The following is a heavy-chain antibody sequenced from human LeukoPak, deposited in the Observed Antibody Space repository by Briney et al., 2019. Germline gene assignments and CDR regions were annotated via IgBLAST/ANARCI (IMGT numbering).Heavy chain of an antibody. CDR3: ARGYSSGRVFDY. CDR2: INAGNGNT. D-gene: IGHD6-19*01. Sequence: ATVTVSCKASGYTFTSYAMHWVRQAPGQRLEWMGWINAGNGNTKYSQKFQGRVTITGDTSASTAYMELSSLRSEDTAVYYCARGYSSGRVFDYWGQGTLVTVSS. J-gene: IGHJ4*02. V-gene: IGHV1-3*01. CDR1: GYTFTSYA.